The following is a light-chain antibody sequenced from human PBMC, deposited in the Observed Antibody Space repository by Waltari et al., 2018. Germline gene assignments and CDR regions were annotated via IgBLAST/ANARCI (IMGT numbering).Light chain of an antibody. J-gene: IGLJ1*01. CDR3: ASWDDSLSGYV. CDR1: SSNIGSNY. V-gene: IGLV1-47*01. Sequence: QSVLTQPPSASGTPGQRVTISCSGSSSNIGSNYVYWFQQLPGTAPKLLICRSNQRPAGVPDRFSGSKSGTSASLAISGFRSEDEADYYCASWDDSLSGYVFGTGTKVTVL. CDR2: RSN.